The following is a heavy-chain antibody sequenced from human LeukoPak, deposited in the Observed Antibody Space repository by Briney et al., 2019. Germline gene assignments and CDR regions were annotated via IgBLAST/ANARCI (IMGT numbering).Heavy chain of an antibody. CDR3: AKDSVTKYDFWSGPTYFVDY. CDR2: ISGSGGST. CDR1: GFTFSSYA. V-gene: IGHV3-23*01. Sequence: QTGGSQRLSCAASGFTFSSYAMSWVRQAPGKGLEWVSAISGSGGSTYYADSVKGRFTISRDNSKNTLYLQMNSLRAEDTAVYYCAKDSVTKYDFWSGPTYFVDYWGQGTLVTVSS. D-gene: IGHD3-3*01. J-gene: IGHJ4*02.